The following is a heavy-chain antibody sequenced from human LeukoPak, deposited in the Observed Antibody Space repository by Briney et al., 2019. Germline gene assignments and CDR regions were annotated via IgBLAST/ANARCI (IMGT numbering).Heavy chain of an antibody. D-gene: IGHD3-3*01. V-gene: IGHV3-9*01. CDR1: GFTFDDYA. J-gene: IGHJ5*02. CDR3: AKDEAVGDFWSGSNCFDP. CDR2: ISWNRGSI. Sequence: PGRSLRLSCAASGFTFDDYAMHWVRQAPGKGLDWVSGISWNRGSIGYADSVKGRFTISRDNAKNSLYLQMNSLRAEDTALYYCAKDEAVGDFWSGSNCFDPWGQGTLVTVSS.